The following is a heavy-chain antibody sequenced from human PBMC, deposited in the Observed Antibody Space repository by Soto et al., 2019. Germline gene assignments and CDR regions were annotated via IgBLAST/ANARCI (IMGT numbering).Heavy chain of an antibody. D-gene: IGHD2-2*01. CDR1: EFPFSDYT. V-gene: IGHV3-21*02. CDR3: ARDRRTKGYCSSSSCYASDS. CDR2: ISRRSVYI. J-gene: IGHJ4*02. Sequence: EVQLVESGGGLVKPGGSLRLSCAGSEFPFSDYTMTWVRQAPGKGLEWVSSISRRSVYIYYADSVKGRFTISRDNAKNSLSLLMNSLKAADTAVYYCARDRRTKGYCSSSSCYASDSWGQGTLVTVSS.